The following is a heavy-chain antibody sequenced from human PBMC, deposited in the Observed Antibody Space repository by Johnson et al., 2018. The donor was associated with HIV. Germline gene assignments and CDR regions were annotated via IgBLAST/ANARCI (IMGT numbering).Heavy chain of an antibody. Sequence: QVQLVESGGGVVQPGRSLRLSCAASGFRFSNYALHWVRQTPGKGLEWVALISDDGSNIYYADSVKGQFTISRDNSKNTLHLQMNSLRAEDTAVYYCAREWGMITSGGVSPRHAFDIWGQGTMVTVSS. V-gene: IGHV3-30-3*01. CDR3: AREWGMITSGGVSPRHAFDI. J-gene: IGHJ3*02. D-gene: IGHD3-16*01. CDR2: ISDDGSNI. CDR1: GFRFSNYA.